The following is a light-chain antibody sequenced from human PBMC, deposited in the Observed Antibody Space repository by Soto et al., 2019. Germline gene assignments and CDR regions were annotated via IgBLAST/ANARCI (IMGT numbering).Light chain of an antibody. Sequence: DIQMTQSPSTLSASLGDRVTITCRASQSISSWLAWYQQKPGKAPKLLIYDAASVESGVPSRFSSSGSGTEFTLTISRQQPDDFATYYCQQYNSYSITFGQGTRLEIK. CDR1: QSISSW. J-gene: IGKJ5*01. CDR2: DAA. CDR3: QQYNSYSIT. V-gene: IGKV1-5*01.